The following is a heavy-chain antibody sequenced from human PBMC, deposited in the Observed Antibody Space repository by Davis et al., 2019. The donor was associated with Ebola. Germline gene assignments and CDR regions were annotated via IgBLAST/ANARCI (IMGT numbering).Heavy chain of an antibody. V-gene: IGHV3-13*01. CDR3: ARDGAPPYSYGYYYYYGMDV. D-gene: IGHD5-18*01. CDR1: GFTFSNYD. CDR2: IGTAGDT. Sequence: GESPKISCAASGFTFSNYDMHWVRQATGKGLEWVSAIGTAGDTYYPGSMKGRFTISRENAKNSLYLQMDSLRAEDTAVYYCARDGAPPYSYGYYYYYGMDVWGQGTTVTVSS. J-gene: IGHJ6*02.